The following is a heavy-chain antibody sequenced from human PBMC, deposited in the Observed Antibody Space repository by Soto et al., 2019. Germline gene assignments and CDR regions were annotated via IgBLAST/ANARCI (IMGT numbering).Heavy chain of an antibody. CDR2: ISSSGSTI. D-gene: IGHD6-19*01. CDR1: GFTFSDYY. CDR3: ARDFQPGWNWFDP. J-gene: IGHJ5*02. V-gene: IGHV3-11*01. Sequence: PGGSLRLSCAASGFTFSDYYMSWIRQAPGKGLEWVSYISSSGSTIYYADSVKGRFTISRDNAKNSLYLQMNSLRAEDTAVYYCARDFQPGWNWFDPWGQGTLVTVSS.